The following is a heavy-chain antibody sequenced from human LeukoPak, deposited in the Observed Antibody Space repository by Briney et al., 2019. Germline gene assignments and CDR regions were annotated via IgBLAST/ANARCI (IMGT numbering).Heavy chain of an antibody. CDR2: IYHSGST. CDR3: ARGSRCSSTSCYFAVWAFDI. Sequence: SETLSLTCAVSGGSISSGGYSWSWIRQPPGKGLEWIGYIYHSGSTNYNPSLKSRVTISVDTSKNQFSLKLSSVTAADTAVYYCARGSRCSSTSCYFAVWAFDIWGQGTMVTVSS. D-gene: IGHD2-2*01. V-gene: IGHV4-30-2*01. J-gene: IGHJ3*02. CDR1: GGSISSGGYS.